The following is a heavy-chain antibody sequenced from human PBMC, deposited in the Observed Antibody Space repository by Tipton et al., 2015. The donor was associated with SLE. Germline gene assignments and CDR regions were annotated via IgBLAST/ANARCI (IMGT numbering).Heavy chain of an antibody. CDR3: ARVAVAGFRAEHVQH. V-gene: IGHV4-59*01. D-gene: IGHD6-19*01. J-gene: IGHJ1*01. CDR2: IYYSGST. Sequence: TLSLTCTVSGGSISSYYWSWIRQPPGKGLEWIGYIYYSGSTNYNPSLKSRVTISVDTSKDQFSLKVSSVTAADTAVYYCARVAVAGFRAEHVQHWGQGTLVTVSS. CDR1: GGSISSYY.